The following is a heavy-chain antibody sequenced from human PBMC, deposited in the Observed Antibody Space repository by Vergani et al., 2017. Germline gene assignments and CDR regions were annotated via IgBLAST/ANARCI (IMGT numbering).Heavy chain of an antibody. Sequence: QVQLQESGPGLVKPSETLSLTCTVSGGSVSSGSYYWCWIRQPAGKGLEWIGYIYYSGSTNYNPSLKSRVTISVDTSKNQFSLKLSSVTAADTAVYYCARGGYSSGWSHWRWFDPWGQGTLVTVSS. D-gene: IGHD6-19*01. J-gene: IGHJ5*02. CDR3: ARGGYSSGWSHWRWFDP. CDR2: IYYSGST. CDR1: GGSVSSGSYY. V-gene: IGHV4-61*10.